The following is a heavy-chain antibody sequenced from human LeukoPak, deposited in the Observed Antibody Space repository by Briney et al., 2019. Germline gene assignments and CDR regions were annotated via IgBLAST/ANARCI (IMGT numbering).Heavy chain of an antibody. Sequence: ASVKVSCKTSGYTFSSYGIGWVRQAPGQGLEWMGWISADKTNTNYAQNLQVRVTVTTDTSTSTAYMELRSLTSDDTAVYYCARRAAVVGPLYYFDNWGQGTLVTVSS. CDR3: ARRAAVVGPLYYFDN. D-gene: IGHD6-19*01. CDR1: GYTFSSYG. CDR2: ISADKTNT. J-gene: IGHJ4*02. V-gene: IGHV1-18*01.